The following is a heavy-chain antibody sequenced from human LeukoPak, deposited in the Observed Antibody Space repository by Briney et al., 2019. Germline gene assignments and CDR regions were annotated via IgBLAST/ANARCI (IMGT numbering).Heavy chain of an antibody. Sequence: PGGSLRLSCAVTGFTFDTYWMSWVRQVPGKGLEWVANINQDGSAKYYVDSVKDRFTISRDNAKNSLYLQMNSLRAEDTGVYYCAREGVPGATAHHYDYWGQGSLVTVSS. CDR3: AREGVPGATAHHYDY. CDR2: INQDGSAK. J-gene: IGHJ4*02. V-gene: IGHV3-7*01. CDR1: GFTFDTYW. D-gene: IGHD1-26*01.